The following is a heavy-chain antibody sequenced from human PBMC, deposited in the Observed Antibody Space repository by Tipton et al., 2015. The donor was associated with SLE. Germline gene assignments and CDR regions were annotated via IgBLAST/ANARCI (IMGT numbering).Heavy chain of an antibody. CDR2: INHSGST. CDR1: GGSFSGYY. Sequence: LRLSCAVYGGSFSGYYWSWIRQPPGKGLEWIGEINHSGSTNYNPSLKSRVTISVDTSKNQFSLKLSSVTAADTAVYYCARSAVAGPYYFDYWGQGTLVTVSS. J-gene: IGHJ4*02. D-gene: IGHD6-19*01. CDR3: ARSAVAGPYYFDY. V-gene: IGHV4-34*01.